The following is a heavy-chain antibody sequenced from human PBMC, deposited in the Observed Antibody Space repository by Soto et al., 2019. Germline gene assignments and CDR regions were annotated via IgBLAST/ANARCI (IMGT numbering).Heavy chain of an antibody. D-gene: IGHD5-12*01. V-gene: IGHV4-31*03. CDR1: GGSVSSGAYY. J-gene: IGHJ3*02. Sequence: QVQLQESDAGLVKASQTLSLTCTVSGGSVSSGAYYLTWIRQRPGKGLEWIGYIYYSGSTYYSPSLKSRLSISLDTSKNQFALRLSSVTAADTAMYYCARARLRAVYAFDIWDQGTMVTVSS. CDR3: ARARLRAVYAFDI. CDR2: IYYSGST.